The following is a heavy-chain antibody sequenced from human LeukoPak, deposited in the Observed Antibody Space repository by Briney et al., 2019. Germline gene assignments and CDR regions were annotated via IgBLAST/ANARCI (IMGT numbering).Heavy chain of an antibody. Sequence: NPGGSLRLSCATSGFTFKNYAMNWVRQAPGKGLEWVSSISPDSRYIYYADSVKGRFTVSRDNAKNSLYLQLNSLRAEDSAVYFCARGGYRDYDYAYWGQGTLVTVSS. CDR2: ISPDSRYI. CDR3: ARGGYRDYDYAY. V-gene: IGHV3-21*01. D-gene: IGHD5-12*01. J-gene: IGHJ4*02. CDR1: GFTFKNYA.